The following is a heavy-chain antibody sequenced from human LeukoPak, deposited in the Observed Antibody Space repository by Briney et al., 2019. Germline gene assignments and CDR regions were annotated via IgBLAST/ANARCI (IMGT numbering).Heavy chain of an antibody. V-gene: IGHV3-48*04. Sequence: GGSLRLSCAASGFAFSNYNMNWVRQAPGKGLEWVSYISSSSHSIYYADSVKGRFTISRDNAKNSLYLQMNSLRAEDTAVYYCARDMYSSGFIYYYYYGMDVWGQGTTVTVSS. D-gene: IGHD6-19*01. CDR3: ARDMYSSGFIYYYYYGMDV. CDR1: GFAFSNYN. CDR2: ISSSSHSI. J-gene: IGHJ6*02.